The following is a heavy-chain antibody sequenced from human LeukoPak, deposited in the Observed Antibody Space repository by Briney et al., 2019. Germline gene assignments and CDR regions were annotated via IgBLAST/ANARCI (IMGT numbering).Heavy chain of an antibody. CDR1: GYTFTSYY. Sequence: ASVKVSCKASGYTFTSYYMHWVRQAPGQRLERVGKINPSGGSTSYAQKFQGRVTMTRDTSTSTVYMELSSLRSEDTAVYYCARDLEYYYDSSGYYYFDYWGQGTLVTVSS. V-gene: IGHV1-46*01. CDR3: ARDLEYYYDSSGYYYFDY. CDR2: INPSGGST. D-gene: IGHD3-22*01. J-gene: IGHJ4*02.